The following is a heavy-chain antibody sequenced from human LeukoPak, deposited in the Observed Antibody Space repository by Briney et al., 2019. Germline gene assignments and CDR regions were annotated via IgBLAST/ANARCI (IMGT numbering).Heavy chain of an antibody. V-gene: IGHV3-23*01. CDR2: IGSDSGGI. D-gene: IGHD1-14*01. J-gene: IGHJ4*02. CDR3: AKYRTTTAPPRNFDY. CDR1: GFTFSNFA. Sequence: GGSLRLSCAASGFTFSNFAMTWVRQAPGKGLEWVSVIGSDSGGIQYADSVKGRFTISRDNSEKTLYLQMTSLRVDDTAVYYCAKYRTTTAPPRNFDYWGQGTLVTVSS.